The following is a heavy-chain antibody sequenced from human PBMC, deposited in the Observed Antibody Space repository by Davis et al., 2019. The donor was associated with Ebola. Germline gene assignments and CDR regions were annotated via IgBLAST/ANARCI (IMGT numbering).Heavy chain of an antibody. J-gene: IGHJ4*02. CDR1: GYSFTSYW. CDR2: IYPGDSDT. D-gene: IGHD2-2*01. CDR3: ARKYCSSTSCYQFDY. Sequence: GESLKISCKGSGYSFTSYWIGWVRQMPGNGLEWMGIIYPGDSDTRYSPSFQGQVTISADKSISTAYLQWSSLKASDTAMYYCARKYCSSTSCYQFDYWGQGTLVTVSS. V-gene: IGHV5-51*01.